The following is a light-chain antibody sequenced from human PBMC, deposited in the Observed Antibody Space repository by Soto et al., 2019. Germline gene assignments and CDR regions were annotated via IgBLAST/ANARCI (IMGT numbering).Light chain of an antibody. CDR3: QTWGTGIQV. CDR2: LNSDGSH. J-gene: IGLJ2*01. V-gene: IGLV4-69*01. Sequence: QSVLTQSPSASASLGASVKLTCTLSSGHSSYAIAWHQQQPEKGPRYLMKLNSDGSHSKGDGIPDRFSGSSSGAERNLTISSLQSEDEADYYCQTWGTGIQVFGGGTKLTVL. CDR1: SGHSSYA.